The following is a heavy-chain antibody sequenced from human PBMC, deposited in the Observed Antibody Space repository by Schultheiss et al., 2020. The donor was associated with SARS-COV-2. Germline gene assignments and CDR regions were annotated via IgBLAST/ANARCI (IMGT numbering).Heavy chain of an antibody. V-gene: IGHV3-9*01. D-gene: IGHD2-2*01. CDR1: GFIFDDYA. CDR3: AGSPSVGGAP. CDR2: ISWNGDVI. J-gene: IGHJ5*02. Sequence: GGSLRLSCAASGFIFDDYAIHWVRQVPGKGLEWVSGISWNGDVIGYADSVKGRFTISRDNAKNSLYLQMNSLRAEDTALYYCAGSPSVGGAPWGQGTLVTVSS.